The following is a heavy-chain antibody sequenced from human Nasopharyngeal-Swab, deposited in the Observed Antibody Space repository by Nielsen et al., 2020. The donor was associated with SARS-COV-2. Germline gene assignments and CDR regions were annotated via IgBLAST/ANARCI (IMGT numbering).Heavy chain of an antibody. Sequence: RQAPGKGLEWIGYIYYSGSTHYNPSLKSRVTISVDTSKNQFSLKLSSVTAADTAVYYCARDAAGYCSSTSCYAGTGMDVWGQGTTVTVSS. D-gene: IGHD2-2*01. CDR3: ARDAAGYCSSTSCYAGTGMDV. J-gene: IGHJ6*02. CDR2: IYYSGST. V-gene: IGHV4-30-4*01.